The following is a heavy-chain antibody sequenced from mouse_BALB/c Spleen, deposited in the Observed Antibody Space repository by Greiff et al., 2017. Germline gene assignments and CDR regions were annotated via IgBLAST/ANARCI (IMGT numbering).Heavy chain of an antibody. CDR2: IIPGDGST. V-gene: IGHV1-85*01. Sequence: VQLQESGAELVKPGASVKLSCKASGYTFTSYEINWVRQRPEQGLEWIGCIIPGDGSTKYNEKFKGKATLTADKSSSTAYMQLSRLTSDDSAVYFCARIGFLDDWGQGTSVTVSS. CDR3: ARIGFLDD. D-gene: IGHD2-14*01. J-gene: IGHJ4*01. CDR1: GYTFTSYE.